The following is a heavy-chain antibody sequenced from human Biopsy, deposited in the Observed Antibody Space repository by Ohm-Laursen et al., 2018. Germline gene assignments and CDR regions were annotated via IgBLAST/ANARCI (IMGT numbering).Heavy chain of an antibody. V-gene: IGHV3-9*01. CDR2: ISWHSGSR. Sequence: SLRLSCAASGFTFDDYAMHWVRQAPGKGLEWVSGISWHSGSRGYADSVKGRFTISRDNAKKLLYLQMNSLRAEDTALYYCAKDVRVKVQLDGMDVWGQGTTVTVS. CDR1: GFTFDDYA. CDR3: AKDVRVKVQLDGMDV. J-gene: IGHJ6*02. D-gene: IGHD1-1*01.